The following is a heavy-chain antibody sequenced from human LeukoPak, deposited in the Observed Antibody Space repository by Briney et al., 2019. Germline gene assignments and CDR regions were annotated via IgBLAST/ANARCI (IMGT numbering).Heavy chain of an antibody. V-gene: IGHV3-21*01. CDR2: ISSSSSYI. CDR3: ARDLSSFTFGGVIFDY. Sequence: GGSLRLSCAASGFTFSSYSMNWVRQAPGKGLEWVSSISSSSSYIYYADSVKGRFTISRDNAKNSLYLQMNSLRAEDTAVYYCARDLSSFTFGGVIFDYWGQGTLVTVSS. D-gene: IGHD3-16*01. CDR1: GFTFSSYS. J-gene: IGHJ4*02.